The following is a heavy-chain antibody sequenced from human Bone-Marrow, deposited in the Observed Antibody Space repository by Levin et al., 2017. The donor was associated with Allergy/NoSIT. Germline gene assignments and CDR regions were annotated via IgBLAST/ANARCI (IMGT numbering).Heavy chain of an antibody. J-gene: IGHJ4*02. D-gene: IGHD2-21*02. CDR1: GFTFSSYG. V-gene: IGHV3-33*01. CDR3: ARGCGGDCYYFDY. CDR2: IWYDGSNK. Sequence: GGSLRLSCAASGFTFSSYGMHWVRQAPGKGLEWVAVIWYDGSNKYYADSVKGRFTISRDNSKNTLYLQMNSLRAEDTAVYYCARGCGGDCYYFDYWGQGTLVTVSS.